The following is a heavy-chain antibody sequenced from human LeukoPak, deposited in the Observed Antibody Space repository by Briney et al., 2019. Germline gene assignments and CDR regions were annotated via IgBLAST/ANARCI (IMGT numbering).Heavy chain of an antibody. D-gene: IGHD5-12*01. CDR3: AREILVATISYYYYYGMDV. CDR1: GFTFSSYS. CDR2: ISSSSSYI. J-gene: IGHJ6*02. Sequence: GGSLRLSCAASGFTFSSYSMNWVRQAPGKGLEWVSSISSSSSYIYYADSVKGRFTISRDNAKNPLYLQMNSLRAEDTAVYYCAREILVATISYYYYYGMDVWGQGTTVTVSS. V-gene: IGHV3-21*01.